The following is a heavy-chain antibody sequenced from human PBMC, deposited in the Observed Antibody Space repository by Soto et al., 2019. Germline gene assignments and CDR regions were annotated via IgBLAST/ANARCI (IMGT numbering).Heavy chain of an antibody. CDR3: VGGYYFGDY. V-gene: IGHV3-30*03. J-gene: IGHJ4*02. Sequence: QVQLVESGGGVVQPGRSLRLSCAASGFTFSSYGMHWVRQAPGKGLQWMAVISYDGSNKYYADSVKGRFTISRDNSKNTLYLQMNSLRAEDTAVYYCVGGYYFGDYWGQGTLVTVSS. D-gene: IGHD3-22*01. CDR2: ISYDGSNK. CDR1: GFTFSSYG.